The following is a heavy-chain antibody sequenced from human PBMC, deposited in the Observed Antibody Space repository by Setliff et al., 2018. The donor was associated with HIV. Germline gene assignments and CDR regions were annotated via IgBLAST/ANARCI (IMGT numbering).Heavy chain of an antibody. CDR2: IFTSGST. Sequence: LSLTCTVSGGSLSSGNYYWSWIRQPAGKGLEWIGHIFTSGSTNYNPSLKSRVTISGDTSKNHFSLKLSSVTAADTAVYYCARGAGYYDFWSGYYVYNYLDPWGQGTLVTVSS. J-gene: IGHJ5*02. CDR1: GGSLSSGNYY. CDR3: ARGAGYYDFWSGYYVYNYLDP. D-gene: IGHD3-3*01. V-gene: IGHV4-61*09.